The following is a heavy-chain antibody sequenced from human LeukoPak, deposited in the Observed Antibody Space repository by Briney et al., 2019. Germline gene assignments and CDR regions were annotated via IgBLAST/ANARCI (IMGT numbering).Heavy chain of an antibody. V-gene: IGHV4-30-4*01. D-gene: IGHD2-21*01. J-gene: IGHJ3*02. CDR3: ARETMIVSAFDI. CDR2: IYYSGST. CDR1: GGSISSGDYY. Sequence: SQTLSLTCTVSGGSISSGDYYWSWIRQPPGKGLEWIGYIYYSGSTYYNPSLKSRVTISVDTSKNQFSLKLSSVTAADTAVYYCARETMIVSAFDIWGQGTMVTVSS.